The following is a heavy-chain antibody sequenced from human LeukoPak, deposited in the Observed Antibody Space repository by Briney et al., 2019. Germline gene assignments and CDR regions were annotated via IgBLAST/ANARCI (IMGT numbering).Heavy chain of an antibody. Sequence: PGGSLRLSCAASGFIFSSYAMTWVRQAPGKGLEWVSVISGNGGRTHYADSVKGRFTVSRDNSKNTLYLQMVSLKAEDTAVYYCAKGVVESLDYYFYMDVWGEGTTVTVSS. CDR1: GFIFSSYA. D-gene: IGHD2-15*01. J-gene: IGHJ6*03. CDR2: ISGNGGRT. V-gene: IGHV3-23*01. CDR3: AKGVVESLDYYFYMDV.